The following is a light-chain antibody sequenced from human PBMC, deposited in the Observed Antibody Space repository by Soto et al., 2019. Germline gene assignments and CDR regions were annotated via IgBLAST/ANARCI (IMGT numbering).Light chain of an antibody. CDR3: QQYGSSPGT. CDR2: GAS. J-gene: IGKJ1*01. Sequence: EIVSTQSPGTLSLAPGERATLSCRASQSVSSSYLAWYQQKPGQAPRLLIYGASSRASCIPDRFSGSGSGTDFTLTISSLEPEDFAVYYCQQYGSSPGTFGQGTKVEIK. CDR1: QSVSSSY. V-gene: IGKV3-20*01.